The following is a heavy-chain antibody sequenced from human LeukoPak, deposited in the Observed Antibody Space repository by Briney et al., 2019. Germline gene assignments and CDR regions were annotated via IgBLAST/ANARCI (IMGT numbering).Heavy chain of an antibody. Sequence: WASVKVSCKASGYTFTGYYMHWVRQAPGQGLEWMGWINPNSGGTNYAQKFQGRVTMTRNTSISTAYMELSSLRSDDTAVYYCATQLMGATFLDYWGQGTLVTVSS. J-gene: IGHJ4*02. CDR1: GYTFTGYY. CDR3: ATQLMGATFLDY. CDR2: INPNSGGT. V-gene: IGHV1-2*02. D-gene: IGHD1-26*01.